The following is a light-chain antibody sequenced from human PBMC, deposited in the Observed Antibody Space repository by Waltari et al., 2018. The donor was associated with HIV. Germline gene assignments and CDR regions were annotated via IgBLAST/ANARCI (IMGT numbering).Light chain of an antibody. CDR3: HQRSNWPIT. J-gene: IGKJ5*01. V-gene: IGKV3-11*01. CDR1: QSVSTY. Sequence: EIVLTQSPATLSLSPGERATLSCRASQSVSTYLAWYQQKPGQAPRRLSDGASSRATVIPARFRGSGSGTDFTLTISSLEPGDFGVYYCHQRSNWPITFGQGTRLEIK. CDR2: GAS.